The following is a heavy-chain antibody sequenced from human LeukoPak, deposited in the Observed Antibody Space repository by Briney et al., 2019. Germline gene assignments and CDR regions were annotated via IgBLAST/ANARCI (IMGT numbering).Heavy chain of an antibody. Sequence: ASVKVSCKASGYTFTSYYMHWVRQAPGQGLEWMGIINPSGGSTSYAQKFQGRVTMTRDTSTSTVYMELSSLRSEDTAVYYCARDPYCSSTSCYIGGAFDIWGQGTMVTVSS. D-gene: IGHD2-2*01. CDR2: INPSGGST. J-gene: IGHJ3*02. V-gene: IGHV1-46*01. CDR1: GYTFTSYY. CDR3: ARDPYCSSTSCYIGGAFDI.